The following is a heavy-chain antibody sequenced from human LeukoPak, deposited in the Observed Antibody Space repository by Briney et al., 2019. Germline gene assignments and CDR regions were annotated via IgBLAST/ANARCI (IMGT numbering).Heavy chain of an antibody. V-gene: IGHV4-39*07. CDR2: IYYSGST. D-gene: IGHD5-12*01. CDR1: GGSISSSSYY. J-gene: IGHJ6*03. CDR3: ARVAVRGYSGYAAPSYYYYTDV. Sequence: PSETLSLTCTVSGGSISSSSYYWGWIRQPPGKGLEWIGSIYYSGSTYYNPSLKSRVTISVDTSKNQFSLKLSSVTAADTAVYYCARVAVRGYSGYAAPSYYYYTDVWGKGTTVTVSS.